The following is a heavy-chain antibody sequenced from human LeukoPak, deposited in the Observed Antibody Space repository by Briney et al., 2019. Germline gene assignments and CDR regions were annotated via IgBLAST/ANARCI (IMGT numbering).Heavy chain of an antibody. CDR1: GGTFSSYA. J-gene: IGHJ4*02. V-gene: IGHV1-69*13. D-gene: IGHD3-3*01. Sequence: SVTVSCTASGGTFSSYAISWVRQAPGQGLEWMGGIIPIFGTANYAQKFQGRVTITADESTSTAYMELSSLRSEDTAVYYCATFTIFGVVIIGGFDYWGQGTLVTVSS. CDR3: ATFTIFGVVIIGGFDY. CDR2: IIPIFGTA.